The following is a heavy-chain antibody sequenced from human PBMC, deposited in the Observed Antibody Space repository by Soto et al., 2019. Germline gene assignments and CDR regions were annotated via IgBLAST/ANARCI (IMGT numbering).Heavy chain of an antibody. J-gene: IGHJ5*02. CDR3: ARVKATAGGYNWFDP. CDR1: GDSISGYY. Sequence: SETLSLTCTVSGDSISGYYWSWIRQPPGKRLEWIGFIYSTGITNYNPSLKSRVTISVDTSKNQFPLKLSSVTAADTAVYYCARVKATAGGYNWFDPWGQGTLVTVSS. CDR2: IYSTGIT. V-gene: IGHV4-59*01. D-gene: IGHD2-8*02.